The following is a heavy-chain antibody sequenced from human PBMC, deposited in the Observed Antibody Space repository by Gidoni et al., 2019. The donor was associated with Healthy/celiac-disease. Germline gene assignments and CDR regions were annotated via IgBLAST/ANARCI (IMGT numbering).Heavy chain of an antibody. Sequence: QLQLQESGPGLVKPSETLSLTCTVSGGSISSSSYYWGWIRQPPGKGLEWIGSIYYSGSTYYNPSLKSRVTISVDTSKNQFSLKLSSVTAADTAVYYCARDYTIFYGGGTWFDPWGQGTLVTVSS. V-gene: IGHV4-39*07. CDR2: IYYSGST. CDR3: ARDYTIFYGGGTWFDP. D-gene: IGHD3-9*01. CDR1: GGSISSSSYY. J-gene: IGHJ5*02.